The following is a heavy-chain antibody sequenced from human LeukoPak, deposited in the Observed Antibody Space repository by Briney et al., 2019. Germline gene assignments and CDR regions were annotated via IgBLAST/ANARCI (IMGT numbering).Heavy chain of an antibody. J-gene: IGHJ5*02. V-gene: IGHV3-48*02. CDR1: GLPFSKNS. Sequence: GGPLRLSCAPSGLPFSKNSWNWAGRAPGKGLEWVHYISSSSTIYYADSVKGRFTISRDNAKNSLYLQMNSLRDEDTAVYYCARGRAYCGGDCYSGWFDPWGQGTLVTVSS. CDR3: ARGRAYCGGDCYSGWFDP. D-gene: IGHD2-21*02. CDR2: ISSSSTI.